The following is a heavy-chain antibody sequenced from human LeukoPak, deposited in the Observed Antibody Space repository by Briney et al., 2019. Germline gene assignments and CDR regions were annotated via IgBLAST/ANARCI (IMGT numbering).Heavy chain of an antibody. J-gene: IGHJ5*02. CDR2: INPNSGGT. Sequence: ASVKVSCKASGYTFTSYAMNWVRQAPGQGLEWMGRINPNSGGTNYAQKFQGRVTMTRDTSISTVYMELSRLRSDDTAVYYCAKDLGCSSTSCYRSSWGQGTLVTVSS. CDR3: AKDLGCSSTSCYRSS. CDR1: GYTFTSYA. V-gene: IGHV1-2*06. D-gene: IGHD2-2*01.